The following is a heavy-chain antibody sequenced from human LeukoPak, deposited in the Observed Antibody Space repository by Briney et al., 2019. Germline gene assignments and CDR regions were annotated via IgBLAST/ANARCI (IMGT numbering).Heavy chain of an antibody. Sequence: SQTLSLTCAISGDSVSSNSAAWNWIRQSPSRGLEWLGRTYYRSKWYNDYAVSVKSRITINPDTSKNQFSLQLNSVTPEDTAVYYCARDTTDYGDYLPYYYYYMDVWGKGTTVTVSS. CDR1: GDSVSSNSAA. V-gene: IGHV6-1*01. D-gene: IGHD4-17*01. CDR3: ARDTTDYGDYLPYYYYYMDV. CDR2: TYYRSKWYN. J-gene: IGHJ6*03.